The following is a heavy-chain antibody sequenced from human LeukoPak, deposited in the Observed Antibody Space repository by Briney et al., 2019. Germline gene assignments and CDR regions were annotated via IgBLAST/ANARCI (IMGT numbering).Heavy chain of an antibody. J-gene: IGHJ4*02. CDR2: IVVGSGNT. V-gene: IGHV1-58*01. CDR3: AAGGVGWLQFAFFHGPFDY. D-gene: IGHD5-24*01. Sequence: SVKVSCKASGFAFTSSAVQWVRQARGQRPEWIGWIVVGSGNTNYAQKFQERVTITGDMSTSTAYMELSSLRSEDTAVYYCAAGGVGWLQFAFFHGPFDYWGQGTLVTVSS. CDR1: GFAFTSSA.